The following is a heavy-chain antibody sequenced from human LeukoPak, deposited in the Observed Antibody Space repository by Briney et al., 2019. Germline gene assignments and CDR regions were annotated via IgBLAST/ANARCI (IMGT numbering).Heavy chain of an antibody. Sequence: PSETLSLTCAVYGGAFSGYYWSWIRQPPGTGLEWIGEINHSGSTNYNPSLKSRVTISVDTSKNEFALKLSAVTASDTAVYYCAWHDYGDYIGWFDPWGQGTLVTVSS. CDR2: INHSGST. D-gene: IGHD4-17*01. CDR1: GGAFSGYY. J-gene: IGHJ5*02. V-gene: IGHV4-34*01. CDR3: AWHDYGDYIGWFDP.